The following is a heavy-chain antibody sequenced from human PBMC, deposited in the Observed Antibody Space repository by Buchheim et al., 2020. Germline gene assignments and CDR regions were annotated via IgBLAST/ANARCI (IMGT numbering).Heavy chain of an antibody. D-gene: IGHD1-26*01. Sequence: EVQLLESGGGLVQPGGSLRLSCAASGFTFSSYAMSWVRQAPGKGLEWVSAISSSGGSTYYADSVKGRFTISRDNSKNTLYLQMSSLRAEDTAVYYCAKGYSGRYPNPVYYFDYWGEGTL. CDR2: ISSSGGST. J-gene: IGHJ4*02. CDR3: AKGYSGRYPNPVYYFDY. V-gene: IGHV3-23*01. CDR1: GFTFSSYA.